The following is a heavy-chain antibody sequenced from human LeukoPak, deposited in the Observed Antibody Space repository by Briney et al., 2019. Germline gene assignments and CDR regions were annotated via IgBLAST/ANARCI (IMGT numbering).Heavy chain of an antibody. Sequence: ASVKVSCKASGFTLSDYYMHWVRQPPGQGLEWMGWINPNSGVTGYAQRFQGRVTMTRDTSINTAYMDLSRLTSDDTAVYYCARELMTTMTTVDDWGQGTLVTVSS. CDR1: GFTLSDYY. J-gene: IGHJ4*02. D-gene: IGHD4-17*01. CDR3: ARELMTTMTTVDD. CDR2: INPNSGVT. V-gene: IGHV1-2*02.